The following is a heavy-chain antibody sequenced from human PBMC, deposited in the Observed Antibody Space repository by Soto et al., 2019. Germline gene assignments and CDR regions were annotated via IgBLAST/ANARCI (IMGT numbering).Heavy chain of an antibody. CDR3: AKDLATWRGQWLAPQGH. V-gene: IGHV3-30*18. CDR1: GFTFSSYG. D-gene: IGHD6-19*01. Sequence: QLGGSLRLSCAASGFTFSSYGTHWVRQAPGKGLEWVAVISYDGSNKYYADSVKGRFTISRDNSKNTLYLQMNSLRAEDTAVYYCAKDLATWRGQWLAPQGHWGQGTLVTVSS. J-gene: IGHJ4*02. CDR2: ISYDGSNK.